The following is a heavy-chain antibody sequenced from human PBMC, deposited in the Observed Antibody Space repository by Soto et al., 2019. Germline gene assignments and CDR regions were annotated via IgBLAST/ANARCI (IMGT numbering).Heavy chain of an antibody. Sequence: ASVKVSCKASGYTFTSYAMHWVRQAPGQRLEWMGWINAGNGNTKYSQKFQGRVTITRDTSASTAYMELSSLRSEDTAVYYCARGSATVPAAGAGYWGQGTLATVSS. CDR2: INAGNGNT. D-gene: IGHD2-2*01. CDR3: ARGSATVPAAGAGY. CDR1: GYTFTSYA. V-gene: IGHV1-3*01. J-gene: IGHJ4*02.